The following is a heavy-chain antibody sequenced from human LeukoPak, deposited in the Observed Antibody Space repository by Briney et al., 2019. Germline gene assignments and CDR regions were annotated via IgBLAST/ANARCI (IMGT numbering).Heavy chain of an antibody. J-gene: IGHJ4*02. D-gene: IGHD3-3*01. CDR3: AKASWVSSDDAVW. CDR1: GFTFSSYG. Sequence: GGSPRLSCAASGFTFSSYGMHWDRQAPARGLEWVASLRGNGETFYADSVKGRCTLSRDVSRNTVYLQLNNLSVEDTAVYYCAKASWVSSDDAVWWGQGTLVTVSS. CDR2: LRGNGET. V-gene: IGHV3-23*01.